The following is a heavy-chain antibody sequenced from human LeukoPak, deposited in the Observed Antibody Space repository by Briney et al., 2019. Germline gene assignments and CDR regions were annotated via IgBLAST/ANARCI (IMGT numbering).Heavy chain of an antibody. J-gene: IGHJ4*02. D-gene: IGHD3-22*01. V-gene: IGHV3-9*01. CDR3: AKDGGGDYYDSSGYYY. Sequence: PGGSLRLSCAASGFTFDDYAMHWVRQAPGKGLEWVSGISWNSGSIGYADSVKGRFTISRDNAKNSLYLQMNSLRAEDTALCYCAKDGGGDYYDSSGYYYWGQGTLVTVSS. CDR2: ISWNSGSI. CDR1: GFTFDDYA.